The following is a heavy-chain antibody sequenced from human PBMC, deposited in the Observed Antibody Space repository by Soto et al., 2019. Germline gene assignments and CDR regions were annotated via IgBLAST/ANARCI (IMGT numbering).Heavy chain of an antibody. V-gene: IGHV4-59*08. CDR1: GGSISNYY. CDR2: IDHSGRA. Sequence: QVQLQESGPGLVKPSETLSLTCTVSGGSISNYYWSWIRQPPGKGLEWIGYIDHSGRADYNASLRGRVTMSVDTSKNQFSLSLSSVTAADTAVYYCARHERGYCSGGNCPYYFDYWGQGTLVTVSS. D-gene: IGHD2-15*01. J-gene: IGHJ4*02. CDR3: ARHERGYCSGGNCPYYFDY.